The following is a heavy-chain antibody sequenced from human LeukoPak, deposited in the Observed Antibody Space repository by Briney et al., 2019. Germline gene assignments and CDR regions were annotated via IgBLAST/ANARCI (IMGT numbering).Heavy chain of an antibody. CDR1: GGSISSSSYS. CDR2: IYYSGST. J-gene: IGHJ4*02. V-gene: IGHV4-39*07. CDR3: ASLQGAAAGQDY. Sequence: SETLSLTCTVSGGSISSSSYSWGWIRQPPGKGLEWIGSIYYSGSTYYNPSLKSRVTISVDTSKNQFSLKLSSVTAADTAVYYCASLQGAAAGQDYWGQGTLVTVSS. D-gene: IGHD6-13*01.